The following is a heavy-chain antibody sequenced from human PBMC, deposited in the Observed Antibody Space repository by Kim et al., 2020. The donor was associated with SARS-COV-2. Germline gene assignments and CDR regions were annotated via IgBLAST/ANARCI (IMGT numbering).Heavy chain of an antibody. CDR3: ARAGSYYDSSGYYYSRYFDL. V-gene: IGHV1-18*01. CDR2: ISAYNGNT. Sequence: ASVKVSCKASGYTFTSYGISWVRQAPGQGLEWMGWISAYNGNTNYAQKLQGRVTMTTDTSTSTAYMELRSLRSDDTAVYYCARAGSYYDSSGYYYSRYFDLWGRGTLVTVSS. J-gene: IGHJ2*01. CDR1: GYTFTSYG. D-gene: IGHD3-22*01.